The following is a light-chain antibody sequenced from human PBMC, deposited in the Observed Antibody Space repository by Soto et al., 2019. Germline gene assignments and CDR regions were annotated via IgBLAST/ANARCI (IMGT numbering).Light chain of an antibody. Sequence: DTQMTQSPSTLSASVGDRVTITCRASQAIATRLAWYQLKPGKAPNLLICKASTLESGVPSRFSGSGSGTQFTLTISSLQPDDSALYYCQQYNDYPLTFGGGTKVDIK. V-gene: IGKV1-5*03. CDR3: QQYNDYPLT. J-gene: IGKJ4*01. CDR2: KAS. CDR1: QAIATR.